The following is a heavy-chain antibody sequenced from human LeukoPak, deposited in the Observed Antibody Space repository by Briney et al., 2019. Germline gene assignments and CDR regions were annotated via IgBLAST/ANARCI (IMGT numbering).Heavy chain of an antibody. CDR3: ARGGYYGSGNDFRFDP. V-gene: IGHV4-4*02. D-gene: IGHD3-10*01. J-gene: IGHJ5*02. CDR2: IYHSGST. Sequence: SETLSLTCAVSGGSISSSNWWSWVRQPPGKGLEWIGEIYHSGSTNYNPSLKSRVTISVDKSKNQFSLKLSSVTAADTAVYYCARGGYYGSGNDFRFDPWGQGTLVTVSS. CDR1: GGSISSSNW.